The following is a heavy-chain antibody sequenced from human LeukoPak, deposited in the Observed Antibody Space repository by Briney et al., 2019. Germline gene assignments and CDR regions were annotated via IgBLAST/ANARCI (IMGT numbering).Heavy chain of an antibody. D-gene: IGHD3-22*01. J-gene: IGHJ4*02. CDR3: ARAGGYYDSSGYYDY. CDR1: GYTFTSYY. V-gene: IGHV1-46*01. CDR2: INPSGGST. Sequence: ASVKVSCKASGYTFTSYYMHWVRQAPGQGLEWMGIINPSGGSTSYAQEFQGRVTMTRDTSTSTVYMELSSLRSEDTAVYYCARAGGYYDSSGYYDYWGQGTLVTVSS.